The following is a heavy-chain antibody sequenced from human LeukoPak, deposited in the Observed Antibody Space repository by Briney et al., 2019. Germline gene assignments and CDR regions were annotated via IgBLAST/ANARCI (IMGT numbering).Heavy chain of an antibody. J-gene: IGHJ5*02. V-gene: IGHV1-46*04. CDR1: GYIFTNYY. Sequence: ASVKVSCKASGYIFTNYYIHWVRQAPGQGLEWMGVINPSGDYTTYAQKLRGRVTMTRDTSTSTVYMELSSVRSEDTGVCYSAQLGEGGNWVGPAGQGTLVTVSS. CDR3: AQLGEGGNWVGP. CDR2: INPSGDYT. D-gene: IGHD5-18*01.